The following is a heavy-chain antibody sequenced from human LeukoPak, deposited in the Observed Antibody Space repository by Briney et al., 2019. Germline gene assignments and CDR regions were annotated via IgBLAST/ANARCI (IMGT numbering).Heavy chain of an antibody. CDR2: IIPIFGTA. CDR1: GGTFSSYA. J-gene: IGHJ3*02. V-gene: IGHV1-69*06. Sequence: SVKVSCKASGGTFSSYAISWVRQAPGQGLEWMGGIIPIFGTANYAQKFQGRVTITADKSTSTAYMELSSLRSEDTAVYYCASWLRGVIGAFDIWGQGKMVTVSS. CDR3: ASWLRGVIGAFDI. D-gene: IGHD3-10*01.